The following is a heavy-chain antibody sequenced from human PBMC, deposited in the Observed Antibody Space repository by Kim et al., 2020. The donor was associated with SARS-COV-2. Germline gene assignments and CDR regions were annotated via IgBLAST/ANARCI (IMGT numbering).Heavy chain of an antibody. J-gene: IGHJ4*02. D-gene: IGHD2-15*01. CDR2: IDWDDDK. Sequence: SGPTLVKPTQTLTLTCTFSGFSLNTIEMCVSWIRQPPGKALEWLARIDWDDDKKYRPSLRSRLTVSKDTSKNQVVLTMTNMDPVDTATYYCARVRGSGASCYHSPLASWGQGTLVTVSS. V-gene: IGHV2-70*11. CDR3: ARVRGSGASCYHSPLAS. CDR1: GFSLNTIEMC.